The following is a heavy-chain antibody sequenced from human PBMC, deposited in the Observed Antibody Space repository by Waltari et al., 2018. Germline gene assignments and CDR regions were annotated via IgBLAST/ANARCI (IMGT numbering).Heavy chain of an antibody. Sequence: SGDSMGGNYWWGWVRQPPGKGLEWIGQVHRSGRTNYNPPLESRVTVSIDTFNSQFSLEVTSATAADTALYFCARDRGRGLYLDSWGRGILVTVSP. V-gene: IGHV4-4*01. CDR2: VHRSGRT. J-gene: IGHJ4*02. CDR1: GDSMGGNYW. CDR3: ARDRGRGLYLDS. D-gene: IGHD2-15*01.